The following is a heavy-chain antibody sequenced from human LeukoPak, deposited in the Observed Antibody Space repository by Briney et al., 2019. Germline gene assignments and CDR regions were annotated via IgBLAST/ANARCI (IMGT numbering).Heavy chain of an antibody. CDR1: GFTLSNYW. J-gene: IGHJ3*02. D-gene: IGHD3-10*01. Sequence: PGGSLRLFCAASGFTLSNYWMHWVRRAPGKGLVWVSRITSDASSTSYADSVKGRFTISRDNAKNTLYLRMNSLRAEDTAVYYCAREFEGQEAGAYGSGSYDVFDIWGQGTMVTVSS. V-gene: IGHV3-74*01. CDR2: ITSDASST. CDR3: AREFEGQEAGAYGSGSYDVFDI.